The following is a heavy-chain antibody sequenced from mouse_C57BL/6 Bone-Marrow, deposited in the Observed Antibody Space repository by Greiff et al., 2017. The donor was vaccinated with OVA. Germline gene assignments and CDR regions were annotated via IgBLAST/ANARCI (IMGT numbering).Heavy chain of an antibody. Sequence: VQLQQSGPVLVKPGASVKMSCKASGYTFTDYYMNWVKQSHGKSLEWIGVINPYNGGTSYNQKFKGKATLTVDKSSSTAYMELNSLTSEDSAVYSCSTLTTGDAMDYWGQGTSVTVSS. CDR3: STLTTGDAMDY. D-gene: IGHD1-1*01. CDR1: GYTFTDYY. J-gene: IGHJ4*01. CDR2: INPYNGGT. V-gene: IGHV1-19*01.